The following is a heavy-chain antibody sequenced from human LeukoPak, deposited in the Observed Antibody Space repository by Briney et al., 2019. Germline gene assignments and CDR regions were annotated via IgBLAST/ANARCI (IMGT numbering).Heavy chain of an antibody. CDR3: ARVAYDSSGYYYTIDY. Sequence: PSETLSLTCAVYGGSFGGYYWSWIRQPPGKGLEWIGEINHSGSTNYNPSLKSRVTTSVDTSKNQFSLKLSSVTAADTAVYYCARVAYDSSGYYYTIDYWGQGTLVTVSS. CDR2: INHSGST. V-gene: IGHV4-34*01. D-gene: IGHD3-22*01. CDR1: GGSFGGYY. J-gene: IGHJ4*02.